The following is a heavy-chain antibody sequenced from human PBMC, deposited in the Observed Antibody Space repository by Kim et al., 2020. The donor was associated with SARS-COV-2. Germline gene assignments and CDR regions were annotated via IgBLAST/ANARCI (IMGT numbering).Heavy chain of an antibody. CDR2: ICSDGSSI. CDR1: GFTFSYYW. D-gene: IGHD6-13*01. V-gene: IGHV3-74*01. J-gene: IGHJ4*02. Sequence: GGSLRLSCAATGFTFSYYWMHWVRQTPGEGLVWVARICSDGSSINYADSVRGRFITYRDNPRNTVYLQMVSLRVDDTAVYYCARDRAGGTPFDIWGQGALVTVSS. CDR3: ARDRAGGTPFDI.